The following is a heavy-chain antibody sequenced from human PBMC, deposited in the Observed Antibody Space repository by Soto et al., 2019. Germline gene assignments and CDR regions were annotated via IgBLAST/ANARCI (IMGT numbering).Heavy chain of an antibody. CDR1: GGSISSSRCH. D-gene: IGHD3-10*02. V-gene: IGHV4-39*01. J-gene: IGHJ4*01. CDR2: IKYSRTT. Sequence: SETLSLTCTVSGGSISSSRCHWGWIRQPRGKGLEWIASIKYSRTTFYNPSLKSRVTLSVDTSKNQFSLKLSSVTAAETAVYYCARRGICSGSYLHPLRYWGHGTLVTVSS. CDR3: ARRGICSGSYLHPLRY.